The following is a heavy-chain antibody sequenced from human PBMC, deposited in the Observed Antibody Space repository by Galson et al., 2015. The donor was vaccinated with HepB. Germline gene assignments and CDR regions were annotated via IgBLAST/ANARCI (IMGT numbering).Heavy chain of an antibody. D-gene: IGHD6-19*01. CDR2: ISYDGSNK. CDR1: GFTFSSYA. J-gene: IGHJ6*02. Sequence: SLRLSCAASGFTFSSYAMHWVRQAPGKGLEWVAVISYDGSNKYYADSVKGRFTISRDNSKNTLYLQMNSLRAEDTAVYYCARGRGYSSGWDNYYYGMDVWGQGTTVTVSS. CDR3: ARGRGYSSGWDNYYYGMDV. V-gene: IGHV3-30*04.